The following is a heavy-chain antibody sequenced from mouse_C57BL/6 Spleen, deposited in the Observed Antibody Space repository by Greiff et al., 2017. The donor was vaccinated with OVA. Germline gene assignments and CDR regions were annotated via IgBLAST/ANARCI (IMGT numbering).Heavy chain of an antibody. Sequence: VQLQQSGAELVKPGASVKLSCTASGFNIKDYYMHWVKQRTEQGLEWIGRIDPEDGETKYAPKFQSKATITADTSSNTAYLQLSSLTSEDTAVYYCARSRWYFDVWGTGTTVTVSS. CDR1: GFNIKDYY. CDR3: ARSRWYFDV. CDR2: IDPEDGET. V-gene: IGHV14-2*01. D-gene: IGHD1-1*01. J-gene: IGHJ1*03.